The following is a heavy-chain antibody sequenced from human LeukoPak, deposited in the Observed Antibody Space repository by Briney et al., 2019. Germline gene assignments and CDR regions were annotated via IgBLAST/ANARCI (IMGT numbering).Heavy chain of an antibody. CDR3: AREGREMTGFDY. V-gene: IGHV3-7*01. J-gene: IGHJ4*02. Sequence: GESLRLSCEASAFTFSDFWISWVRQTPGKGPEWVANIKQAGNEKHYVDSVKGRFTISRDNAKNSLYLQMNSLRVEDTAVYYCAREGREMTGFDYWGQGTLVTVSP. CDR1: AFTFSDFW. D-gene: IGHD1-14*01. CDR2: IKQAGNEK.